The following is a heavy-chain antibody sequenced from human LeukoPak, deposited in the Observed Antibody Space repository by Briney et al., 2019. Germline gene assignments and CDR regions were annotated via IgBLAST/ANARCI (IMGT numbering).Heavy chain of an antibody. D-gene: IGHD5-12*01. CDR1: GFSLSTSGVA. CDR3: AHRADSGYDSCFDY. CDR2: IYWDEDK. V-gene: IGHV2-5*02. Sequence: SGPTLVKPTQTLTLTCTFSGFSLSTSGVAVGWIRQPPGKALEWLALIYWDEDKRYSPSLKSRLTITKDTSKNQVVLTMTNMDPVDTATYYCAHRADSGYDSCFDYWGQGTLVTVSS. J-gene: IGHJ4*02.